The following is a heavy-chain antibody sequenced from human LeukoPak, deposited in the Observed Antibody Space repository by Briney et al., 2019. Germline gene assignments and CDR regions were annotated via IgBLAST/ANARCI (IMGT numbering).Heavy chain of an antibody. CDR1: GGSFSGYY. Sequence: SETLSLTCAVYGGSFSGYYWSWIRQPPGKGLEWIGSIYYSGSTYYNPSPKSRVTISVDTSKNQSSLKLSSVTAADTAVYYCARPANYDILTHFDYWGQGTLVTVSS. V-gene: IGHV4-34*01. CDR2: IYYSGST. J-gene: IGHJ4*02. D-gene: IGHD3-9*01. CDR3: ARPANYDILTHFDY.